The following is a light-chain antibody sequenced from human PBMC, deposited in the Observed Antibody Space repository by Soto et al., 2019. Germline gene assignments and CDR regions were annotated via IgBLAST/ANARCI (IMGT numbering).Light chain of an antibody. CDR3: QQRSNWPRT. Sequence: EIVLTQSPATLSLSPGERATLSCRASQSVRFSLAWIQKKPGQAPRLLIYETSNRATGVPDRFSGGGSGTDFSLTISSLEPEDFAVYYCQQRSNWPRTFGQGTKVEIK. CDR1: QSVRFS. J-gene: IGKJ1*01. CDR2: ETS. V-gene: IGKV3-11*01.